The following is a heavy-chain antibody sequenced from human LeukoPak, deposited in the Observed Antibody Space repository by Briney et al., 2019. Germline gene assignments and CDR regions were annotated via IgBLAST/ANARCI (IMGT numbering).Heavy chain of an antibody. CDR1: GFTLSTYW. D-gene: IGHD2/OR15-2a*01. J-gene: IGHJ5*02. CDR3: ARGEYMWFDP. CDR2: IKRDGSDK. Sequence: GGSLRLSCGASGFTLSTYWMSWVRQAPGKGLEWVANIKRDGSDKYYVDSVKGRFTISRDNAKNSLYLQMNSLRAEDTAVYYCARGEYMWFDPWGQGTLVTVSS. V-gene: IGHV3-7*01.